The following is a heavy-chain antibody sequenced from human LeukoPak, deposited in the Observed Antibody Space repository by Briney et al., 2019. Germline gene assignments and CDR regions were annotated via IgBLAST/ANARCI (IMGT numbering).Heavy chain of an antibody. D-gene: IGHD6-19*01. CDR1: GFTVSSNY. CDR3: ARVQQWLVRDYYYYGMDV. J-gene: IGHJ6*02. V-gene: IGHV3-53*01. Sequence: GGSLRLSCAASGFTVSSNYMSWVRQAPGKGLEWVSVIYSGGSTYYADSVKGRFTISRDNSKNTLYLQMNSLRAEDTAVYYCARVQQWLVRDYYYYGMDVWGQGTTVTVSS. CDR2: IYSGGST.